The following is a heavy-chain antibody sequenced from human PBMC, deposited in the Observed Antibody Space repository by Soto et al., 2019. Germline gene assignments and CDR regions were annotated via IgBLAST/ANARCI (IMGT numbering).Heavy chain of an antibody. CDR1: GYTFTNHG. J-gene: IGHJ4*02. CDR2: ISPYNGDT. V-gene: IGHV1-18*01. Sequence: GASVKVSCKASGYTFTNHGISWVRQAPGDGLEWMGWISPYNGDTNNAQKFQGRVTMTTDTPTNTGFMELTRLTSDDTAVYYCARGGISSSEGLDYWGQGTLVTVSS. D-gene: IGHD6-13*01. CDR3: ARGGISSSEGLDY.